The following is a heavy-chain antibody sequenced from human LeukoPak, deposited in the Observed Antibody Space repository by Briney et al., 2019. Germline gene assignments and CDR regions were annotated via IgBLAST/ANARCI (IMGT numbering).Heavy chain of an antibody. D-gene: IGHD4-11*01. CDR2: INNDGSST. CDR1: GSTFSSYW. Sequence: GGSLRLSCAASGSTFSSYWMHWVRQAPGKGLVWVSRINNDGSSTPYADSVKGRFTISRDNAKNTLYLQMNSLRAEDTAVYYCARSNHGCHDYWGQGTLVTVSS. J-gene: IGHJ4*02. CDR3: ARSNHGCHDY. V-gene: IGHV3-74*01.